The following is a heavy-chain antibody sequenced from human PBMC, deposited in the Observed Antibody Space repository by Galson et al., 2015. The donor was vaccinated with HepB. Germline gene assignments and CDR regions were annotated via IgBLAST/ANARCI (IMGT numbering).Heavy chain of an antibody. CDR2: ITPSGDNT. J-gene: IGHJ4*02. CDR1: GFTFSYYA. V-gene: IGHV3-23*01. Sequence: SLRLSCAASGFTFSYYAMSWVRQAPGKGLEWISAITPSGDNTYSAHSMQGRFTISRDNSRNTLFLQMNSLRAGDTAIYFCAKVFPEKTDGWYRQALYYFDSWGQGTRVTVSS. D-gene: IGHD6-19*01. CDR3: AKVFPEKTDGWYRQALYYFDS.